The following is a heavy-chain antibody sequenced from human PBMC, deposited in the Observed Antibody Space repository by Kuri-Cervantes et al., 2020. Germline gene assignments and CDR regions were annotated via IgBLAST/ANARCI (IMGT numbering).Heavy chain of an antibody. CDR1: GYTFTRYS. Sequence: ASVKVSCKASGYTFTRYSMHWVRQAPGQRLEWMGWINTGNGKTKYSQNFQGRVTISRDTSADTAFMEVNCLRSEDTAVYYCARDVDWDDGVVHYYYMDVWFKGTTVTVSS. D-gene: IGHD1-1*01. V-gene: IGHV1-3*04. CDR2: INTGNGKT. CDR3: ARDVDWDDGVVHYYYMDV. J-gene: IGHJ6*03.